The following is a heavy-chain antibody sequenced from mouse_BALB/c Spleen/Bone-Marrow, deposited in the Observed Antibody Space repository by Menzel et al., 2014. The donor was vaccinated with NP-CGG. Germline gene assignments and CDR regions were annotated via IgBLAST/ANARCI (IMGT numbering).Heavy chain of an antibody. CDR2: IYPGDGDT. CDR3: ARWLPAMDY. V-gene: IGHV1-80*01. J-gene: IGHJ4*01. Sequence: QVQLKHSGAELVRPGSSVKISCKASGHAYSSYWMSWMKQRPGQGLEWVGQIYPGDGDTNYNGKFKGKATLTADKSSSTAYMQLSSLTSEDSAVYFCARWLPAMDYWGQGTSVTVSS. CDR1: GHAYSSYW. D-gene: IGHD2-2*01.